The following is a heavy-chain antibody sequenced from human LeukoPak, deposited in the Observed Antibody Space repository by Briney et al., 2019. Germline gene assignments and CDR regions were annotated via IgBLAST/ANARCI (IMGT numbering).Heavy chain of an antibody. D-gene: IGHD3-22*01. CDR3: AKDHVYDSSGHYYMFGY. CDR2: ISSDGSNK. CDR1: GFTFTSYG. Sequence: GRSLRLSCAASGFTFTSYGMHWVRQAPGKGLEWVAVISSDGSNKYYADSVNGRFTISRDNSKNTVYLQMNSLRAEDMAVYYCAKDHVYDSSGHYYMFGYWGQGTLVTVSS. J-gene: IGHJ4*02. V-gene: IGHV3-30*18.